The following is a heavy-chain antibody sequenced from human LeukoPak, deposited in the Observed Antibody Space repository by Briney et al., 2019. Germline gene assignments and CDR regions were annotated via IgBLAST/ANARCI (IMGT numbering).Heavy chain of an antibody. CDR2: IGPHSSAT. V-gene: IGHV1-2*02. Sequence: ASVKVSCTSSGFTFTDYYIHWVRQAPGQGLEWMGYIGPHSSATSSPQEFQGRVTMTRDTSMSTAYMELTRLTSDDTAVYYRAREGNGLLSKDFDYWGQGTLVTVSS. CDR3: AREGNGLLSKDFDY. D-gene: IGHD2/OR15-2a*01. CDR1: GFTFTDYY. J-gene: IGHJ4*02.